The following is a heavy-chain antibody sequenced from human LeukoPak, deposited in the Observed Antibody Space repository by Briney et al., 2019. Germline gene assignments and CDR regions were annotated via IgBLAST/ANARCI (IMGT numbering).Heavy chain of an antibody. CDR3: AKDLNPSGYSSSWYLNWFDP. CDR2: ISGSGGST. J-gene: IGHJ5*02. D-gene: IGHD6-13*01. CDR1: GFTFSSSA. V-gene: IGHV3-23*01. Sequence: GGSLRLSCAASGFTFSSSAMSWVRQAPGKGLEWVSAISGSGGSTYYADSVKGRFTISRDNSKNTLHLQMNSLRAEDTAVYYCAKDLNPSGYSSSWYLNWFDPWGQGTLVTVSS.